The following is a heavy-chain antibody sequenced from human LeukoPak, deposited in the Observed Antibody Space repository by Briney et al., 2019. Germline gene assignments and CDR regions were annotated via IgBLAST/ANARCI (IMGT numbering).Heavy chain of an antibody. V-gene: IGHV4-59*01. D-gene: IGHD2-2*01. CDR3: ARGVPAAMRAGWFDP. CDR2: IYYSGST. J-gene: IGHJ5*02. Sequence: SETLSLTCTVSGGSISGYYWSWIRQPPGKGLEWFGYIYYSGSTNYNPSFKSRVTISVDTSKNQFSLKLSSVTAADTAVYYCARGVPAAMRAGWFDPWGQGTLVTVSS. CDR1: GGSISGYY.